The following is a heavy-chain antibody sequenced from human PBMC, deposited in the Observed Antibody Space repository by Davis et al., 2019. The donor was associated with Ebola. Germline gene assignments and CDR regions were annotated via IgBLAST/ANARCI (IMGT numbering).Heavy chain of an antibody. J-gene: IGHJ5*02. V-gene: IGHV4-30-4*01. D-gene: IGHD3-10*01. CDR2: IYYSGST. Sequence: SETLSLTCTVSGGSISSGDYYWSWIRQPPGKGLEWIGYIYYSGSTNYNPSLKSRVTISVDTSKNQFSLKLSSVTAADTAVYYCARLKFGELFNLGNWFDPWGQGTLVTVSS. CDR1: GGSISSGDYY. CDR3: ARLKFGELFNLGNWFDP.